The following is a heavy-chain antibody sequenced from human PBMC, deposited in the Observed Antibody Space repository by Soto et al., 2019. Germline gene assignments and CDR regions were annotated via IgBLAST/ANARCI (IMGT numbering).Heavy chain of an antibody. CDR1: RFTFSTYE. CDR3: VRYCGSTLCNGVATRTFDY. CDR2: ISSSGSSV. V-gene: IGHV3-48*03. Sequence: PGGSLRLSCAASRFTFSTYEMHWVRQAPGKGLEWVSCISSSGSSVYYADSVKGRFTISRDNSRNSLYLQMNSLRDEDTALYYCVRYCGSTLCNGVATRTFDYWGQGALVTVSS. D-gene: IGHD5-12*01. J-gene: IGHJ4*02.